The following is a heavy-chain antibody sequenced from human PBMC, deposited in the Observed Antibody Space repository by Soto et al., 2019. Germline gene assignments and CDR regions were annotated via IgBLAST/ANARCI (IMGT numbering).Heavy chain of an antibody. CDR2: VSGGGDGA. CDR3: ARKILGSTTRPKYWYFDI. Sequence: EVQVLESGGGLVQPGGSLRLSCAGSGFTFINYAMNWVRQAPGKGLEWVSSVSGGGDGAFFPDSVRGRFTISRDNSKNKVTLQMNSLGVDDTAVYCCARKILGSTTRPKYWYFDIWGRGTLVTVTS. CDR1: GFTFINYA. D-gene: IGHD7-27*01. V-gene: IGHV3-23*01. J-gene: IGHJ2*01.